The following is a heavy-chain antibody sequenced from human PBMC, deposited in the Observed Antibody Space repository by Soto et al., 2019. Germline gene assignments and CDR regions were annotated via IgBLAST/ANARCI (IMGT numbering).Heavy chain of an antibody. Sequence: LRLSCAASGFTFNIYGMHWVRQAPDKGLEWVALISYDGSNQYYADSVKGRFTISRDNSKNTLFLQMNSLRADDTAVYYCAKDQASGQGSFDSWGQGALVTVSS. V-gene: IGHV3-30*18. J-gene: IGHJ4*02. CDR1: GFTFNIYG. CDR3: AKDQASGQGSFDS. CDR2: ISYDGSNQ.